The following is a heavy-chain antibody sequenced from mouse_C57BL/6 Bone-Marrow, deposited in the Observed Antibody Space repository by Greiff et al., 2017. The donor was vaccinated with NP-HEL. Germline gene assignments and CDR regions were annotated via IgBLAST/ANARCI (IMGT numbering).Heavy chain of an antibody. D-gene: IGHD1-1*01. V-gene: IGHV1-43*01. CDR2: INPSTGGT. J-gene: IGHJ4*01. Sequence: EVKLVESGPELVKPGASVKISCKASGYSFTGYYMHWVKQSSEKSLEWIGEINPSTGGTSYNQKFKGKATLTVDKSSSTAYMQLKSLTSEDSAVYYCARYYGSSYGYAMDYWGQGTSVTVSS. CDR1: GYSFTGYY. CDR3: ARYYGSSYGYAMDY.